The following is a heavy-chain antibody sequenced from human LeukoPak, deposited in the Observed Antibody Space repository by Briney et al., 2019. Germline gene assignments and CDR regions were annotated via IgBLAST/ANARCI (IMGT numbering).Heavy chain of an antibody. CDR2: IAGGGATT. V-gene: IGHV3-23*01. CDR1: GFTFSNYA. J-gene: IGHJ5*01. Sequence: GGSLRLSCVASGFTFSNYAMNWVRQAPGKGLEWVSGIAGGGATTDYSGSVKGRFTISRDNSKNTLYLHMKSLRAEDTAKYYCAREVSYYHDSYGYENWFDSWGQGTMVIVSS. CDR3: AREVSYYHDSYGYENWFDS. D-gene: IGHD3-22*01.